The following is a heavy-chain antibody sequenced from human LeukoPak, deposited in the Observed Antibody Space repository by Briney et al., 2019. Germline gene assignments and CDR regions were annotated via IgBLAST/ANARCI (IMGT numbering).Heavy chain of an antibody. CDR2: IRYDGSNK. J-gene: IGHJ3*02. V-gene: IGHV3-30*02. CDR1: GFTFSSYG. D-gene: IGHD1/OR15-1a*01. CDR3: AKDPFRGTVGAFDI. Sequence: GGSLRLSCAASGFTFSSYGMHWVHQAPGKGLEWVAFIRYDGSNKYYEDSVKGRFTISRDNSKNTLYLQMNSLRAEDTAVYYCAKDPFRGTVGAFDIWGQGTMVTVSS.